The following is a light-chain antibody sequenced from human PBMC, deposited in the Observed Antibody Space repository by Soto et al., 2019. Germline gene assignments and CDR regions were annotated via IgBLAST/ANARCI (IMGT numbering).Light chain of an antibody. CDR3: QQANSFPYT. CDR1: QTVSTY. V-gene: IGKV1-39*01. Sequence: DTQMTQSPSSLSASVGDIISITCRASQTVSTYLNWYQQKPGKAPTXLISATSTLQSGVPSRFSGSGSGTDFTLTISSLQPEDFEPYYCQQANSFPYTFGQGTKVDIK. J-gene: IGKJ2*01. CDR2: ATS.